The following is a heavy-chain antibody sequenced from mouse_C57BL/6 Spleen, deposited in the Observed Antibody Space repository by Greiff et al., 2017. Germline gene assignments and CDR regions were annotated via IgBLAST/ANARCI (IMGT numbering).Heavy chain of an antibody. CDR1: GFTFNTYA. J-gene: IGHJ3*01. CDR3: VRAGYYGSSAWFAY. D-gene: IGHD1-1*01. CDR2: IRSKSSNYAT. V-gene: IGHV10-3*01. Sequence: EVQGVESGGGLVQPKGSLKLSCAASGFTFNTYAMHWVRQAPGKGLEWVARIRSKSSNYATYYADSVKDRFTISRDDSQSMLYLQMNNLKTEDTAMYYCVRAGYYGSSAWFAYWGQGTLVTVSA.